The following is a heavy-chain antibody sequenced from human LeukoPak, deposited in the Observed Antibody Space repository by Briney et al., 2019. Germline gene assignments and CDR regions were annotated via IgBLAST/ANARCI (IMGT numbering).Heavy chain of an antibody. CDR2: VTPSGDPT. V-gene: IGHV3-23*01. D-gene: IGHD5-24*01. Sequence: GGSLRLSCAGSGFTFSTHGMNWVRQVPGKGLEWVSGVTPSGDPTYYADSVKGRFIISRDNSKNTMYLQMNSLRAEDTGVYYCAKDSGWIQFIDWGQGTPVTVSS. CDR3: AKDSGWIQFID. J-gene: IGHJ4*02. CDR1: GFTFSTHG.